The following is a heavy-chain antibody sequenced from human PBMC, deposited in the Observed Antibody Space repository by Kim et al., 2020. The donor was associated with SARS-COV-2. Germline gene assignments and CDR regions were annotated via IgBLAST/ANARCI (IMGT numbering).Heavy chain of an antibody. CDR3: ARDGYYDILTGYLN. V-gene: IGHV4-59*01. D-gene: IGHD3-9*01. Sequence: NPALKSRVTISVDTSKNQFSLKLSSVTAADTAVYYCARDGYYDILTGYLNWGQGTLVTVSS. J-gene: IGHJ4*02.